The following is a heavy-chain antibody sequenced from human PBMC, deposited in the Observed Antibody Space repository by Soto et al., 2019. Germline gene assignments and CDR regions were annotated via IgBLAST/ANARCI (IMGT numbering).Heavy chain of an antibody. CDR2: ISADGSDK. CDR3: VKGSDVARQELDY. J-gene: IGHJ4*02. D-gene: IGHD3-3*01. V-gene: IGHV3-30*18. Sequence: QVQLVESGGGVVQPGRSLRLSCAASGFTFSNFVMHWVRQAPGKGLEWVAAISADGSDKYFSGSVKGRFTISRANSKNTLFLQMNILRVEDTAVYYCVKGSDVARQELDYWGQGTLVTVSS. CDR1: GFTFSNFV.